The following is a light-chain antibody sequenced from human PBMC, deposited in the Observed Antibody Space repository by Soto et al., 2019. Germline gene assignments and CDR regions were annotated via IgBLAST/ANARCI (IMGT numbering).Light chain of an antibody. CDR2: EVS. CDR1: RSDVGAYNY. CDR3: NSYGGTNNFGV. V-gene: IGLV2-8*01. J-gene: IGLJ3*02. Sequence: QSALTQPPSASGSPGQSVTISCTGTRSDVGAYNYVSWYQQHPGKAPKLLIYEVSKRPSGVPDRFSGSKSGNTASLTVSGLQAEDEADYYCNSYGGTNNFGVFGGGTKLTVL.